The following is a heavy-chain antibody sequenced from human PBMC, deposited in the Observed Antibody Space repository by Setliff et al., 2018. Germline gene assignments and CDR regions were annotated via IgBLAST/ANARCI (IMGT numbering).Heavy chain of an antibody. CDR2: INDSGST. CDR1: GGSIRGSSYF. D-gene: IGHD3-10*01. J-gene: IGHJ4*02. Sequence: SETLSLTCSVSGGSIRGSSYFWGWIRQPSGEGLEWIGNINDSGSTYYNPSLKSRVTISVDRSKNQFSLNLRSVTAADTAVYYCARQPSSGSYYNPRPYYFDYWGQGTLVTVSS. CDR3: ARQPSSGSYYNPRPYYFDY. V-gene: IGHV4-39*07.